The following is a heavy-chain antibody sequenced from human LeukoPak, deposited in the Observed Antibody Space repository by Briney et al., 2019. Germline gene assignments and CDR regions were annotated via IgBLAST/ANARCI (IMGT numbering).Heavy chain of an antibody. V-gene: IGHV4-59*12. Sequence: SETLSLTCTVSARSISTNYCSCVRQPPGKGLEWIGYIYYSGSTNYNPSLKSRVTISVDTSKNQFSLKLDSVTAADTAVYYCARAPPPVYYFDYWGQGTLVTVSS. CDR1: ARSISTNY. CDR3: ARAPPPVYYFDY. J-gene: IGHJ4*02. CDR2: IYYSGST.